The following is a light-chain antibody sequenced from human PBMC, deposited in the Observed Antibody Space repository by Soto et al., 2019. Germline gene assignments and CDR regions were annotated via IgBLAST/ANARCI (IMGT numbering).Light chain of an antibody. V-gene: IGKV1D-13*01. CDR3: QQFNNYPT. Sequence: IQMTQSPSTLSASVGDRVTITCRASQGISSALAWYQQIPGKDPKLLIYDASGSESGAPSRFSGSGSGTDFTLTISSLQPEDFATYYCQQFNNYPTFGQGTRLEIK. J-gene: IGKJ5*01. CDR1: QGISSA. CDR2: DAS.